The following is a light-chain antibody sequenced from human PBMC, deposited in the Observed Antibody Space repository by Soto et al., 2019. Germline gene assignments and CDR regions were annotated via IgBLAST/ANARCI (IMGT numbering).Light chain of an antibody. V-gene: IGKV1-39*01. CDR1: QSISDY. Sequence: DIQMTQSPLSLSASVGDRVTITCRASQSISDYVNWYQHKPGKAPKLLIFAASSLPSGVPSRFSGSGSGTDFTLAISSVQHEDYATYHCQQSHSVPFTFGPGTNVHI. CDR3: QQSHSVPFT. CDR2: AAS. J-gene: IGKJ3*01.